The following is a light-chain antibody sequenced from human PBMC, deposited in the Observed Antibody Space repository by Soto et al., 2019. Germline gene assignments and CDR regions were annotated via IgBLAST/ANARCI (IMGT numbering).Light chain of an antibody. CDR3: SSYAGSDNPYV. V-gene: IGLV2-8*01. CDR1: SGDVGGYDY. Sequence: QSVLTQPRCESGSPGQSVTISCTGTSGDVGGYDYVSWYQQHPGKAPKLMIYEVTKRPLGVPDRFSGSKSGNTASLTVSGLQAEDEADYYCSSYAGSDNPYVFGTGTKVTVL. CDR2: EVT. J-gene: IGLJ1*01.